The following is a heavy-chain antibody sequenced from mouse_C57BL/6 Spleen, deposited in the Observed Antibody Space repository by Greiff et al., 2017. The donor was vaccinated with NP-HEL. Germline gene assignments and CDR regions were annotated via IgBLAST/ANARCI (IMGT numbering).Heavy chain of an antibody. J-gene: IGHJ3*01. V-gene: IGHV3-6*01. CDR3: ARDDNWAFAY. D-gene: IGHD4-1*02. CDR1: GYSITSGYY. Sequence: EVKLMESGPGLVKPSQSLSLTCSVTGYSITSGYYWNWIRQFPGNKLEWMGYISYDGSNNYNPSLKNRISITRDTSKNQFFLKLNSVTTEDTATYYCARDDNWAFAYWGQGTLVTVSA. CDR2: ISYDGSN.